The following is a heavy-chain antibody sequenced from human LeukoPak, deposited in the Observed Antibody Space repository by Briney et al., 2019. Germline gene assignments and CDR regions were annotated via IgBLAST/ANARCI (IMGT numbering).Heavy chain of an antibody. CDR1: GFPFSSHG. CDR2: ISPGGGPT. Sequence: QTGGSLRLSCAASGFPFSSHGMNWVRQAPGKGLEWVSGISPGGGPTYYADSVKGRFTISRDDSKNTLYLQMKNLRAEDTAVYYCAKDGAWLRFDDWGQGILVTVSS. D-gene: IGHD5-12*01. J-gene: IGHJ4*02. V-gene: IGHV3-23*01. CDR3: AKDGAWLRFDD.